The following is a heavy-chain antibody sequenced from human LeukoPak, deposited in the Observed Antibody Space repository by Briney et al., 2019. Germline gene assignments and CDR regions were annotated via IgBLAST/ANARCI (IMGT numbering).Heavy chain of an antibody. CDR3: ARVFRGYYFDY. J-gene: IGHJ4*02. D-gene: IGHD3-10*01. V-gene: IGHV3-66*01. Sequence: PGGSLRLSCAASGFTLSSYAMSWVRQAPGKGLEWVSVIYSGGSTYYADSVKGRFTISRDNSKNTLYLQMNSLGAEDTAVYYCARVFRGYYFDYWGQGTLVTVSS. CDR1: GFTLSSYA. CDR2: IYSGGST.